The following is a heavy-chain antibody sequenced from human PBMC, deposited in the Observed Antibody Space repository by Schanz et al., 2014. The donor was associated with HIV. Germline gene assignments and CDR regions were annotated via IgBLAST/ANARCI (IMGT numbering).Heavy chain of an antibody. V-gene: IGHV3-7*01. D-gene: IGHD3-16*01. CDR3: ARDGGEV. CDR2: IKEDGSEK. Sequence: EVQLLESGGGLVQPGGSQRLSCAASGFTFSRYWMTWVRQAPGKGLEWVANIKEDGSEKYHADSVKGRFTISRDNAKNSLFLQMESLRAEDTAVYYCARDGGEVWGQGTTVTVSS. J-gene: IGHJ6*02. CDR1: GFTFSRYW.